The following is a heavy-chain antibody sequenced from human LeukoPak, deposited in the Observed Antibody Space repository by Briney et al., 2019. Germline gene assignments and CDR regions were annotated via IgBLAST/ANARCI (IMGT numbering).Heavy chain of an antibody. CDR3: ARDYGSGSHLDY. Sequence: SQTLSLTCTVSGGSISSGDYYWSWIRQPPGKGLEWIGYIYYSGSTYYNPSLKSLVTISVDTSKNQFSLKLSSVTAADTAVYYCARDYGSGSHLDYWGQGTLVTVSS. V-gene: IGHV4-30-4*08. J-gene: IGHJ4*02. CDR2: IYYSGST. D-gene: IGHD3-10*01. CDR1: GGSISSGDYY.